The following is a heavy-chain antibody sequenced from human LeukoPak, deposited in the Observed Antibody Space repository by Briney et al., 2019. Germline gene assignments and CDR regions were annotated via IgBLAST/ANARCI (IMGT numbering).Heavy chain of an antibody. CDR3: AREVVAAAGTVDY. D-gene: IGHD6-13*01. CDR1: GDSFSRYY. CDR2: IHYSGST. J-gene: IGHJ4*02. V-gene: IGHV4-59*01. Sequence: AETLSLLCSVSGDSFSRYYWSWIRQPPGKGLEWIGYIHYSGSTNYNPSLKSRVTISVDTSKNQFSLILSSVTTADTAVYYCAREVVAAAGTVDYWGQGTLVTVSS.